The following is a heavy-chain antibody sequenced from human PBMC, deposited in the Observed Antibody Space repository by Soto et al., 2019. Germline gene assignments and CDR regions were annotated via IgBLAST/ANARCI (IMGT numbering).Heavy chain of an antibody. CDR1: GFTFSSYG. CDR3: ARDGYGSGSYYIDY. Sequence: QVQLVESGGGVVQPGRSLRLSCAASGFTFSSYGMHRVRQAPGKGLERVAVIGYDGSNEYYADSVKGRFTISRDNSKNTLYLHMTSLRAEDTAVYYCARDGYGSGSYYIDYWGQGTLVTVSS. CDR2: IGYDGSNE. D-gene: IGHD3-10*01. J-gene: IGHJ4*02. V-gene: IGHV3-33*01.